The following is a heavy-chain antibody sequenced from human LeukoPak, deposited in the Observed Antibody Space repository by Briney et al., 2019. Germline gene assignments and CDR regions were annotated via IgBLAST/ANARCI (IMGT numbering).Heavy chain of an antibody. V-gene: IGHV6-1*01. CDR1: GDSVSSSSSA. J-gene: IGHJ4*02. CDR2: TYYRSKWIN. CDR3: ARNLRPDFDY. Sequence: SQTLSLTCAISGDSVSSSSSAWSWIRQSPSRGLEWLGRTYYRSKWINDHAESAKSRITINPDTSKNEFSLQLNSVTPEDTAVHYCARNLRPDFDYWGQGTLVTVSS.